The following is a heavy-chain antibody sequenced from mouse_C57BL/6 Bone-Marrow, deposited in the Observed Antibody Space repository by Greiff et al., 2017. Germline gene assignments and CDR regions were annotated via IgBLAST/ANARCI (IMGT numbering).Heavy chain of an antibody. CDR2: ILPGSGST. V-gene: IGHV1-9*01. Sequence: QVQLQQSGAELMKPGASVKLSCKATGYPFTGYWIEWVKPRPGHGLEWIGEILPGSGSTTYNEKFKGKATFTADTSSNTAYMQLSSLTTEDSAIYYCARLATMVTTWFAYGGQGTLVTVSA. J-gene: IGHJ3*01. CDR1: GYPFTGYW. D-gene: IGHD2-2*01. CDR3: ARLATMVTTWFAY.